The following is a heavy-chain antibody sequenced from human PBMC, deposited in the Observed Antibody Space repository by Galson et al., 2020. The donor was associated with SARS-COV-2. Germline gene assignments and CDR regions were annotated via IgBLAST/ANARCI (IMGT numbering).Heavy chain of an antibody. D-gene: IGHD6-13*01. CDR3: ARGRPDSSSWYLLRVNNWFDP. J-gene: IGHJ5*02. CDR1: GGSFSGYY. Sequence: SETLSLTCAVYGGSFSGYYWSWIRQPPGKGLEWIGEINHSGSTNYNPSLKSRVTISVDTSKNQFSLKLSSVTAADTAVYYCARGRPDSSSWYLLRVNNWFDPWGQGTLVTVSS. V-gene: IGHV4-34*01. CDR2: INHSGST.